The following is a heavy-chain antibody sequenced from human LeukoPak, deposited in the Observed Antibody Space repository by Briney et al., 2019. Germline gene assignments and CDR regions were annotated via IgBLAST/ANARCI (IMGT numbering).Heavy chain of an antibody. J-gene: IGHJ4*02. CDR3: ALLPTYYYGSGSYKDY. Sequence: GGSLRLSCAASGFTFSSYWMHWVRQAPGKGLVWVSRINSDGSSTYYADSVKGRFTISRDNSKNTLYLQMNSLRAEDTAVYYCALLPTYYYGSGSYKDYWGQGTLVTVSS. D-gene: IGHD3-10*01. CDR1: GFTFSSYW. V-gene: IGHV3-74*01. CDR2: INSDGSST.